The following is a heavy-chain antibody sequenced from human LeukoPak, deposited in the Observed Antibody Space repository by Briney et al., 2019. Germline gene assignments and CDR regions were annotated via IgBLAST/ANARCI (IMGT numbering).Heavy chain of an antibody. CDR2: INSDGSIT. V-gene: IGHV3-74*01. D-gene: IGHD5-18*01. J-gene: IGHJ6*02. CDR3: ARDAVDTADAV. Sequence: GGCLRLSCAASVFTFTTYWMHWVRQAPWKGLVWVSHINSDGSITSYADSVKGRFTISRDNAKNTLYLQMNSLRAEDTAVYYCARDAVDTADAVWGQGTTVTVSS. CDR1: VFTFTTYW.